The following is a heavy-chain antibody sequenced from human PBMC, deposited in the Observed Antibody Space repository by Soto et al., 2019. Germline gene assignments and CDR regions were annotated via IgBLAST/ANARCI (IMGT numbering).Heavy chain of an antibody. D-gene: IGHD3-3*01. CDR2: IYYSGST. J-gene: IGHJ6*02. CDR1: GGSISSSIYY. V-gene: IGHV4-39*01. Sequence: PSETLSLTCTVSGGSISSSIYYWGWIRHPPGKGLEWIGSIYYSGSTYYNPSLKSRVTISVDTSKNQFSLKLSSVTAADTAVYYCARLCSYDLWSGYFGWYYGMDVWGPGTTLTV. CDR3: ARLCSYDLWSGYFGWYYGMDV.